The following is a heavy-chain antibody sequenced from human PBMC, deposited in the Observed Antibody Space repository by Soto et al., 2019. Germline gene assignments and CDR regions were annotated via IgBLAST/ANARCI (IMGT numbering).Heavy chain of an antibody. Sequence: SETLSLTCAVYGGSFSGYYWSWIRQPPGKGLEWIGEINHSGSTNYNPSLKSRVTISVDTSKNQFSLKLSSVTAADTAVYYCAGAPRDVVVVAATPVLYWGQGTLVTVSS. CDR2: INHSGST. J-gene: IGHJ4*02. CDR3: AGAPRDVVVVAATPVLY. D-gene: IGHD2-15*01. V-gene: IGHV4-34*01. CDR1: GGSFSGYY.